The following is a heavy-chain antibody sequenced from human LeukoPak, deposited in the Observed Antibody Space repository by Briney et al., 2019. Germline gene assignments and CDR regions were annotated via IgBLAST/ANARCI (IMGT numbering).Heavy chain of an antibody. D-gene: IGHD3-22*01. V-gene: IGHV3-49*03. CDR2: IRSKAYGGTT. Sequence: GGSLRLSCTASGFTFGDYAMSWFRQAPGKGLEWVGFIRSKAYGGTTEYAASVKGRFTISRDDSKSIAYLQMNSLKTEDTAVYYCTRVPTYYYDSSGYLGGGRGQGTLVTVSS. J-gene: IGHJ4*02. CDR3: TRVPTYYYDSSGYLGGG. CDR1: GFTFGDYA.